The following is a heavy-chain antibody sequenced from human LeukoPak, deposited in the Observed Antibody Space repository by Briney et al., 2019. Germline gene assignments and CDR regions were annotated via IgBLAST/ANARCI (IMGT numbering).Heavy chain of an antibody. Sequence: GGSLRLSCAASGFTFRNHWMHWVRQTPGKGLVWVSRISSDGSSTTYADSVKGRFTISRDNAKNTLYLQMNNLRAEDTAMYCCARDQRVTGRTAIDYWGQGNLVIVSS. V-gene: IGHV3-74*03. CDR3: ARDQRVTGRTAIDY. D-gene: IGHD4-11*01. J-gene: IGHJ4*02. CDR1: GFTFRNHW. CDR2: ISSDGSST.